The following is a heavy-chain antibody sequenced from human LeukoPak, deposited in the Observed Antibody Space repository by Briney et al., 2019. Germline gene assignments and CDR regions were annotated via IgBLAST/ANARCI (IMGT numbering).Heavy chain of an antibody. CDR3: AKAVVPAAIKSWFDP. V-gene: IGHV3-23*01. J-gene: IGHJ5*02. CDR2: ISGSGGST. CDR1: GFTFSSYA. Sequence: GGSLRLSCAASGFTFSSYAMSWVRQAPGKGLEWVSAISGSGGSTYYADSVKGRFTISRDNSRNTLYLQMNSLRAEDTAVYYRAKAVVPAAIKSWFDPWGQGTLVTVSS. D-gene: IGHD2-2*02.